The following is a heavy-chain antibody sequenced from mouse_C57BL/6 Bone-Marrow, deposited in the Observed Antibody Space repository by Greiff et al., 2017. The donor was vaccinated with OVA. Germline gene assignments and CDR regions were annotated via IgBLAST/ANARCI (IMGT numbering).Heavy chain of an antibody. CDR1: GYAFSSSW. V-gene: IGHV1-82*01. D-gene: IGHD2-3*01. Sequence: QVQLQQSGPELVKPGASVKISCKASGYAFSSSWMNWVKQRPGKGLEWIGRIYPGDGDTNYNGKIKGKATLTADKSSSTAYMQLSSLTSEDSAVYFCARHGDGYYASYFDYWGQGTTLTVSS. CDR3: ARHGDGYYASYFDY. J-gene: IGHJ2*01. CDR2: IYPGDGDT.